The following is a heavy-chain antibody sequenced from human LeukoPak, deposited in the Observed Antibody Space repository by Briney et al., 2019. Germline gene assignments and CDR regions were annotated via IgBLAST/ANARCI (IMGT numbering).Heavy chain of an antibody. CDR3: ARNPGIAVAGTDY. Sequence: TSETLSLTCTVSGGSISSSSYYWGWIRQPPGKGLEWIGSTYYSGSTYYNPSLKSRVTISVDTSKNQFSLKLSSVTAADTAVYYCARNPGIAVAGTDYWGQGTLVTVTS. CDR2: TYYSGST. J-gene: IGHJ4*02. V-gene: IGHV4-39*07. CDR1: GGSISSSSYY. D-gene: IGHD6-19*01.